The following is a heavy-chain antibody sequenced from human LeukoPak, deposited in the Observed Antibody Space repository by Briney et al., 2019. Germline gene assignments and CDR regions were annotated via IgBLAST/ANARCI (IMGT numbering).Heavy chain of an antibody. CDR3: ARDPRPYSGSGLHFDI. CDR2: IGSSSSPI. D-gene: IGHD1-26*01. V-gene: IGHV3-48*02. CDR1: GFTYSNYN. Sequence: LRLSCAASGFTYSNYNINWVRQAPGKGLEWVSFIGSSSSPIYYADSVKGRFTVSRDNAKNSLYLHLNSLRDEDTAVYYCARDPRPYSGSGLHFDIWGQGTLVTVSS. J-gene: IGHJ3*02.